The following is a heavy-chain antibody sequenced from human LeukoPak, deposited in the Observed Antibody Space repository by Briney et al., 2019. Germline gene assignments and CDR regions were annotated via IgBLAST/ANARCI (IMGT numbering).Heavy chain of an antibody. V-gene: IGHV1-18*01. Sequence: ASVKVSCKASGYTFTSYGISWVRQAPGQGLEWMGWISAYNGNTNYAQKLQGRVTMTTDTSTSTAYMELRSLRSDDTAVYYCARGGVLLWFGELRNPFDYWGQGTLVTVSS. CDR1: GYTFTSYG. J-gene: IGHJ4*02. CDR3: ARGGVLLWFGELRNPFDY. D-gene: IGHD3-10*01. CDR2: ISAYNGNT.